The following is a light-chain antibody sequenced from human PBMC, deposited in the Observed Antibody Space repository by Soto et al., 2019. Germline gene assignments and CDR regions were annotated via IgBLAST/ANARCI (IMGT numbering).Light chain of an antibody. V-gene: IGKV3-20*01. CDR1: QSIDSSA. Sequence: PGERATLSCRASQSIDSSALAWYQQTPGQTPRLLIYGASTRATGVSDRFSGSGSGTDFTLSISRLEPEDFGVYYCQKYGGSPLVTFGHGTKV. J-gene: IGKJ3*01. CDR2: GAS. CDR3: QKYGGSPLVT.